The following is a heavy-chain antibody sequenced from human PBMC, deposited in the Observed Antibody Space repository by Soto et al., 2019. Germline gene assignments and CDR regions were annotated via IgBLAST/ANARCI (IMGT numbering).Heavy chain of an antibody. V-gene: IGHV5-51*01. CDR2: IYPGDSDT. D-gene: IGHD1-7*01. J-gene: IGHJ4*02. Sequence: PGESLKISCKASEFSFTNFCIGLVLQMPGKGLEWMGIIYPGDSDTRYSPSFQGQVTISADKSVSTAYLQWSNLKASDTAMYYCARGTMAYYFDYWGQGTLVTVSS. CDR3: ARGTMAYYFDY. CDR1: EFSFTNFC.